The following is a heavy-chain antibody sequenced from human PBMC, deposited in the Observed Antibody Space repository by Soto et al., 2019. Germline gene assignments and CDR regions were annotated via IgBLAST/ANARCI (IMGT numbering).Heavy chain of an antibody. D-gene: IGHD3-16*01. Sequence: QVQLQESGPGLVKPSQTLSLTCTVSGGSISSGGYYWSWIRQHPGKGLEWIGYIYYSGSTYYNPSVKXRXTXSXXTSKTQFSLKLSSVTAADTAVYYCARVGGINWFDPWGQGTLVTVSS. CDR2: IYYSGST. V-gene: IGHV4-31*03. J-gene: IGHJ5*02. CDR3: ARVGGINWFDP. CDR1: GGSISSGGYY.